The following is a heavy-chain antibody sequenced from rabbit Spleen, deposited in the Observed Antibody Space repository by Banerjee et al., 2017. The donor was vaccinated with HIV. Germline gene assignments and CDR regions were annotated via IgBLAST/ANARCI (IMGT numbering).Heavy chain of an antibody. V-gene: IGHV1S7*01. Sequence: QLEESAGGLVQPGGSLKLSCKASGFTLSSYYMNWVRQAPGKGLEWIGYIDPVFGSTYYASWVNGRITISSHNAQNTLYLQLNSLTAADTATYFCVRDTWNFNLWGQGTLVTVS. CDR3: VRDTWNFNL. D-gene: IGHD3-1*01. CDR2: IDPVFGST. J-gene: IGHJ4*01. CDR1: GFTLSSYY.